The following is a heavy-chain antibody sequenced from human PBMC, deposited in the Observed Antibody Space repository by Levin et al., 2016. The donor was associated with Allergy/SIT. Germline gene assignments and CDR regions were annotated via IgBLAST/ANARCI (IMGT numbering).Heavy chain of an antibody. CDR1: GFTFSSYA. Sequence: GGSLRLSCAASGFTFSSYAISWVRQAPGQGLEWMGRIIPILGIANYAQKFQGRVTITADKSTSTAYMELSSLRSEDTAVYYCASLAAPNSYYYGMDVWGQGTTVTVSS. CDR2: IIPILGIA. V-gene: IGHV1-69*04. CDR3: ASLAAPNSYYYGMDV. D-gene: IGHD2-15*01. J-gene: IGHJ6*02.